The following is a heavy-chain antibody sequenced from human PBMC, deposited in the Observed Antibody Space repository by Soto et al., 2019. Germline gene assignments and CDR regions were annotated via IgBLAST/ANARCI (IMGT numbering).Heavy chain of an antibody. CDR1: GGTFSMYA. J-gene: IGHJ4*02. V-gene: IGHV1-69*06. D-gene: IGHD3-22*01. CDR2: IIPIFGTA. Sequence: SVKVSCKASGGTFSMYAISGVRQAPLRWLEWMGGIIPIFGTANYAQKFQGRVTITADKSTSTAYMELSSLRSEDTAVYYCARAANLGYYYDSSGHFDYWGQGTLVTVSS. CDR3: ARAANLGYYYDSSGHFDY.